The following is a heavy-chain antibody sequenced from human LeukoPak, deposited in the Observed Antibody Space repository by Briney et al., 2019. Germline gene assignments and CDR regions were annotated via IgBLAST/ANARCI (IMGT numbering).Heavy chain of an antibody. J-gene: IGHJ6*02. CDR3: ARDRRPDYDFWSGLCGMDV. CDR2: NYYSGST. D-gene: IGHD3-3*01. CDR1: GGSISSYY. V-gene: IGHV4-59*01. Sequence: PSDTLSLTCTVSGGSISSYYWSWIRQPPGKGLEWIGYNYYSGSTNYNPSLKSRVTISVDTSKNQFSLKLSSVTAADTAVYYCARDRRPDYDFWSGLCGMDVWGQGTTVTVSS.